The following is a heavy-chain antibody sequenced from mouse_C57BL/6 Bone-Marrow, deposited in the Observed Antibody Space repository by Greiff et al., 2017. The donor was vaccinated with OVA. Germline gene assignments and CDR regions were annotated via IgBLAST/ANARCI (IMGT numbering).Heavy chain of an antibody. Sequence: QVQLKQPGAELVKPGASVKMSCKASGYTFTSYWLTWVKQRPGQGLEWIGDIYPGSGSTNYNEKFKSKATLTVDTSSSTAYMQLSSLTSEDSAVYYCARTTYYYGSSPFAYWGQGTLVTVSA. J-gene: IGHJ3*01. D-gene: IGHD1-1*01. CDR1: GYTFTSYW. CDR3: ARTTYYYGSSPFAY. V-gene: IGHV1-55*01. CDR2: IYPGSGST.